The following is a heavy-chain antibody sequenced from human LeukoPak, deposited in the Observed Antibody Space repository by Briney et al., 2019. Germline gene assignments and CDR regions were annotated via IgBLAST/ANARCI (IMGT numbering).Heavy chain of an antibody. J-gene: IGHJ2*01. CDR3: ARDKNWYFDL. CDR2: IYYSGST. CDR1: GGSISSYY. Sequence: PSETLSPTCTVSGGSISSYYWSWIRQPPGKGLEWIGYIYYSGSTNYNPSLKSRVTISVDTSKNQISLKLSSVTAADTAVYYCARDKNWYFDLWGRGTLVTVSS. V-gene: IGHV4-59*01.